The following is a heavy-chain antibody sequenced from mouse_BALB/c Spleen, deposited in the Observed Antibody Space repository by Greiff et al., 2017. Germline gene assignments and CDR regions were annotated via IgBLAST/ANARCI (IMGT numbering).Heavy chain of an antibody. D-gene: IGHD1-1*01. V-gene: IGHV5-9-3*01. Sequence: EVQLVESGGGLVKPGGSLKLSCAASGFTFSSYAMSWVRQTPEKRLEWVATISSGGSYTYYPDSVKGRFTISRDNAKNTLYLQMSSLRSEDTAMYYCARQFTTVRSFDVWGAGTTVTVSS. CDR2: ISSGGSYT. J-gene: IGHJ1*01. CDR3: ARQFTTVRSFDV. CDR1: GFTFSSYA.